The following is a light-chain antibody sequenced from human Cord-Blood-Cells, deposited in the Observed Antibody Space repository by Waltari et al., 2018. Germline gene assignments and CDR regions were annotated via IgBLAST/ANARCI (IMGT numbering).Light chain of an antibody. CDR3: SSYTSSSTYV. Sequence: QSALTPPVSVSGPPGQSITIPCTRTSSVVGGYNYVPWYQQHPGKAPKLMTYELSNRPSGVSNRFSASTSGNTVSLTISGLRAEDEADYYCSSYTSSSTYVYGTGTKVTVL. CDR1: SSVVGGYNY. CDR2: ELS. V-gene: IGLV2-14*01. J-gene: IGLJ1*01.